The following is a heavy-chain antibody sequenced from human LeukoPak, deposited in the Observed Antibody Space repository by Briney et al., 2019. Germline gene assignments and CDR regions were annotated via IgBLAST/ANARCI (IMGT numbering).Heavy chain of an antibody. Sequence: PGRSLRLSCAASGFTFDDYAMHWVRQAPGKGLEWVSGISWNSGSIGYADSVKGRFTISRDNAKNSLYLQMNSLRAEDTAVYYCARPSTTVDWYFDLWGRGTLVTVSS. V-gene: IGHV3-9*01. J-gene: IGHJ2*01. CDR3: ARPSTTVDWYFDL. CDR2: ISWNSGSI. CDR1: GFTFDDYA. D-gene: IGHD4-17*01.